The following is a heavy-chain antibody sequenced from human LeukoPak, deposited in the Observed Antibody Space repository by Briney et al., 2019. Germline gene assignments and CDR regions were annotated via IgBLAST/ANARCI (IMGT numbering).Heavy chain of an antibody. CDR1: GGTFISYA. CDR3: ATGRTMVRGVILLSRYFDY. V-gene: IGHV1-69*06. Sequence: ASVKVSCKASGGTFISYAISWVRQAPGQGLEWMGGIIPIFGTANYAQKFQGRVTMTEDTSTDTAYMELSSLRSEDTAVYYCATGRTMVRGVILLSRYFDYWGQGTLVTVSS. CDR2: IIPIFGTA. J-gene: IGHJ4*02. D-gene: IGHD3-10*01.